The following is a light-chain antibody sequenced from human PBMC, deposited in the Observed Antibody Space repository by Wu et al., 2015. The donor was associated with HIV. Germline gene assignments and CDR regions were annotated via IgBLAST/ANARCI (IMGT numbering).Light chain of an antibody. CDR2: TAS. J-gene: IGKJ1*01. CDR1: QSISSW. CDR3: QQYNSYWWT. Sequence: DIQMTQSPSTLSASVGDRVTITCRASQSISSWLAWFQQGPGKAPKLLIYTASSLESGVPSRFSGSGSGTEFTLTISSLQPEDFATYYCQQYNSYWWTFGQGTKVEI. V-gene: IGKV1-5*03.